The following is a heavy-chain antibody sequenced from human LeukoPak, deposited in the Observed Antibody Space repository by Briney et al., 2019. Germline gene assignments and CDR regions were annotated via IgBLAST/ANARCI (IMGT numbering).Heavy chain of an antibody. CDR3: TRDEAAATN. Sequence: GGSLRLFCAASGFIFSNYPMSWVRQAPGKGPEWVANIKQDGREKHYVDSVKGRFTISRDNAKSSLYLQMNSLRAEDTAVYYCTRDEAAATNWGQGTLVTVSS. V-gene: IGHV3-7*01. CDR1: GFIFSNYP. J-gene: IGHJ4*02. CDR2: IKQDGREK. D-gene: IGHD6-13*01.